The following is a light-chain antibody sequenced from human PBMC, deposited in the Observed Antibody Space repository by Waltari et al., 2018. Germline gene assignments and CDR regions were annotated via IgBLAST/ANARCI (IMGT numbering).Light chain of an antibody. V-gene: IGKV2D-29*02. J-gene: IGKJ1*01. CDR3: MQALQFPWT. CDR2: AGS. CDR1: QSLLHRVGKTY. Sequence: DIVMTQTPLSLAVTPGEPASISCRSSQSLLHRVGKTYFYWYLQKPGQSPQLLIHAGSNRALGGPDRFSGRGAGTGVQRQISRVEAEDVWVYYCMQALQFPWTFGQGTRVEIK.